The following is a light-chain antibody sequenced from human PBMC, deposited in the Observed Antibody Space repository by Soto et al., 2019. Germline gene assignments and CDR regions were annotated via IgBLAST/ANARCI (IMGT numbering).Light chain of an antibody. J-gene: IGLJ3*02. CDR2: EVS. Sequence: QSVLTQPASVSGSPGQSVSISCTGTISDVGGYNFVSWYQHHPGKAPRLMIYEVSNRPSGVSNRFSGSKSGNTASLSISGLQAEDEADYYCTSYRTTNTWVFGAGTKLTVL. V-gene: IGLV2-14*01. CDR3: TSYRTTNTWV. CDR1: ISDVGGYNF.